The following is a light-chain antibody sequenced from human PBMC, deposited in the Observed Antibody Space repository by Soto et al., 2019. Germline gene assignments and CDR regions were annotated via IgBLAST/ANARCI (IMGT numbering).Light chain of an antibody. Sequence: QSVLTQPPSVSGSPGQSVTISCTGTSSDVGSYNRVSWYQQPPGTAPKLMIYEVSNRPSGVPDRFSGSKSGNTASLTISGLQPEDEADYYCNSYTSSSTHVFGTGTKLTVL. V-gene: IGLV2-18*02. CDR2: EVS. CDR1: SSDVGSYNR. J-gene: IGLJ1*01. CDR3: NSYTSSSTHV.